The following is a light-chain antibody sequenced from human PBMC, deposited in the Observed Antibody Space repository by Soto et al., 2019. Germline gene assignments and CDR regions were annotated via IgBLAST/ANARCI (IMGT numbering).Light chain of an antibody. CDR3: CSYAGSVI. CDR2: DVS. Sequence: QSALTQPRAVSGSAGQSVTISCTGTSSDVGGYNDVSWYQQYPGKAPKLMIYDVSKRPSGVPDRFSGSKSGNTASLTVSGLQADDEAEYYCCSYAGSVIFGGGTKLTVL. J-gene: IGLJ2*01. V-gene: IGLV2-11*01. CDR1: SSDVGGYND.